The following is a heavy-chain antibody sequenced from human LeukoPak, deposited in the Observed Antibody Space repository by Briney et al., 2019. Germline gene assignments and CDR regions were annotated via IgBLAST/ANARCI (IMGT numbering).Heavy chain of an antibody. CDR1: GFTFSSYA. V-gene: IGHV3-23*01. Sequence: GGSLRLSCAASGFTFSSYAMSWVRQAPGKGLEWVSAISGSGGSTYYADSVKGRFTMSRDKSKNTRYRQMNSLRAGDTAVYYCAKRHYDFWSGYQNQMYYFDYWGEGTLVTVSS. CDR2: ISGSGGST. J-gene: IGHJ4*02. CDR3: AKRHYDFWSGYQNQMYYFDY. D-gene: IGHD3-3*01.